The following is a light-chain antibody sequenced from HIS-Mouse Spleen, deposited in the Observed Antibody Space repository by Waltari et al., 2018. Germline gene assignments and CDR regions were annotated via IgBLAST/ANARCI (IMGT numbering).Light chain of an antibody. V-gene: IGLV3-25*03. CDR1: ALPKQY. Sequence: SYELTQPPSVSVSPGQTARITCSGDALPKQYAYWYQQKPGQAPVLVIYKDSERPSVIPERFSGSSSGTTVTLTISGVQAEDEADYYCQSADSSGTYSVVFGGGTKLTVL. CDR3: QSADSSGTYSVV. CDR2: KDS. J-gene: IGLJ2*01.